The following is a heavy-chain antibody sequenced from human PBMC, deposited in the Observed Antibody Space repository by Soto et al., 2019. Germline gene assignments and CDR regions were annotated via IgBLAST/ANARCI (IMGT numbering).Heavy chain of an antibody. D-gene: IGHD2-21*02. V-gene: IGHV4-4*02. Sequence: SEPLSFTYGVSEGTVAGSGWWSWVRKSPSRGLEWIGNVYHTGDTNFNPSLQSRVTFSVDKSNNQFSLRLTSLTAADTAVYFCAREIVTAGGNNYFDPWGPGTLVTVSS. CDR3: AREIVTAGGNNYFDP. CDR1: EGTVAGSGW. CDR2: VYHTGDT. J-gene: IGHJ5*02.